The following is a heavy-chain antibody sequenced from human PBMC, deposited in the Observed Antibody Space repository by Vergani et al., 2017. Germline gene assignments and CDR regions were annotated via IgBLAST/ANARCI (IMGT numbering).Heavy chain of an antibody. V-gene: IGHV3-48*04. J-gene: IGHJ4*02. CDR1: GFTFSSYW. Sequence: EVQLVESGGGLVQPGGSLRLSCAASGFTFSSYWMHWVRQAPGKGLVWVSYISSSGRTIYYADSVKGRFTISRDNAKNSLYLQMNSLRAEDTAVYYCARAIRGCSSLDYWGQGTLVTVSS. CDR3: ARAIRGCSSLDY. CDR2: ISSSGRTI. D-gene: IGHD6-19*01.